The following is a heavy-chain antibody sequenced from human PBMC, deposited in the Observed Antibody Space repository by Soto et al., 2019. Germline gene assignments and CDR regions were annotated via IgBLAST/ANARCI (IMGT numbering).Heavy chain of an antibody. CDR3: ATSPIAATGRNFDF. V-gene: IGHV5-51*01. Sequence: GESLKISCKGSGYYFTNYWIAWARQMPGKGLEWMGIIFPGDSDTRYSPSFQGQVTISADKSISTAYLQWSSLKASDTAMYYCATSPIAATGRNFDFWGQGTLVTVSS. CDR1: GYYFTNYW. J-gene: IGHJ4*02. D-gene: IGHD6-13*01. CDR2: IFPGDSDT.